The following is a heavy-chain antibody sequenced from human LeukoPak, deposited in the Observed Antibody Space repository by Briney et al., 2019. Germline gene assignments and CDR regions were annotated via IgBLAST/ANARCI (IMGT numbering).Heavy chain of an antibody. J-gene: IGHJ4*01. Sequence: GGSLRLSCAASGFIFSQYSMNWVRQAPGKGLEWVAIISYDGNNKFYADSVKGRFTISRDNSKNTLFLQMNSLRAEDTALYYCARGLYSSASFLDYWGQGALVTVSS. V-gene: IGHV3-30-3*01. CDR1: GFIFSQYS. D-gene: IGHD3-22*01. CDR3: ARGLYSSASFLDY. CDR2: ISYDGNNK.